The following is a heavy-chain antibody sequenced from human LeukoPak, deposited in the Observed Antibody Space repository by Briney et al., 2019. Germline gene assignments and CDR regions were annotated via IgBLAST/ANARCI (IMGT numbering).Heavy chain of an antibody. D-gene: IGHD4-17*01. V-gene: IGHV3-74*01. Sequence: GGSLRLSCAASGFTFSSYWIHWVRQVPGKGLVWVSRIKDGGTTTDYADSVKGRFTISRDDAKNTLYLQMNSLRAEDTAVYYCTTTRPGYWGEEGLVTVSP. CDR1: GFTFSSYW. CDR3: TTTRPGY. J-gene: IGHJ4*02. CDR2: IKDGGTTT.